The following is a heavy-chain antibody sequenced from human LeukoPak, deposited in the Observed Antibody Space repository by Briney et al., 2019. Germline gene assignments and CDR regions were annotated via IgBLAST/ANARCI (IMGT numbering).Heavy chain of an antibody. V-gene: IGHV4-39*07. CDR3: ARAYYYDSSGYLDY. Sequence: PSETLSLTCTVSGGSISRSSYYWGWIRQTPGKGLEWIVSIYYSGITYYNPSLKSRATISVDTSTNQCSLKPSSVSAADTAVYYCARAYYYDSSGYLDYWGQGTLVTVSS. CDR1: GGSISRSSYY. D-gene: IGHD3-22*01. CDR2: IYYSGIT. J-gene: IGHJ4*02.